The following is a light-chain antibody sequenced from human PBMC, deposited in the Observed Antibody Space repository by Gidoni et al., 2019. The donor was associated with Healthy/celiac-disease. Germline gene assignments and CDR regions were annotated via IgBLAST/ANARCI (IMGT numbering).Light chain of an antibody. V-gene: IGLV2-8*01. Sequence: QSALTQPPSASGSPGQSVTISCTGTSSDVGGYDYVSWYQQPPGKAPKLVIYEVNKRPSGVPDRFSASKSGNTASLTVSGLRADDEAHYYCASFAGNNIFVLGGGTRLTVL. CDR2: EVN. CDR1: SSDVGGYDY. J-gene: IGLJ2*01. CDR3: ASFAGNNIFV.